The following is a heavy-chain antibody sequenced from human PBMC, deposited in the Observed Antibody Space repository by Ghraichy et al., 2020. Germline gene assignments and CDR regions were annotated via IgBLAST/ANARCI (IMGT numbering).Heavy chain of an antibody. CDR1: GFTFSSYG. V-gene: IGHV3-33*01. CDR2: IWYDGSNK. CDR3: ARGKGEYSSSWDFDP. D-gene: IGHD6-13*01. Sequence: GGSLRLSCAASGFTFSSYGMHWVRQAPGKGLEWVAVIWYDGSNKYYADSVKGRFTISRDNSKNTLYLQMNSLRAEDTAVYYCARGKGEYSSSWDFDPWGQGTLVTVSS. J-gene: IGHJ5*02.